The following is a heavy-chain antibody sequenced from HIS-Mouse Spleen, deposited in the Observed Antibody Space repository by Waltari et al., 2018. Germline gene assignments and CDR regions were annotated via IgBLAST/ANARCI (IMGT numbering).Heavy chain of an antibody. V-gene: IGHV3-30*18. J-gene: IGHJ4*02. CDR2: ISYDGSNK. Sequence: VQLVESGGGLVQPGGSLRLSCAASGFTVSSNYWSLVSQAPGKGLEWVAVISYDGSNKYYADSVKGRFTISRDNSKNTLYLQMNSLRAEDTAVYYCAKDKHHAFDYWGQGTLVTVSS. CDR1: GFTVSSNY. CDR3: AKDKHHAFDY.